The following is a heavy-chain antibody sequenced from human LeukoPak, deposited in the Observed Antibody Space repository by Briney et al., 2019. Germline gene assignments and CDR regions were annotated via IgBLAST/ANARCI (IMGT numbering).Heavy chain of an antibody. Sequence: ASVKVSCKASGYTFTGYYIHWVRQAPGQGLEWMGWINPDSGGTNYAQIFQGRVTLTRDTSITTAYMELSGLRSDDTAVYYCARQLRCSGGSCYWDSWGQGTLVTVSS. CDR2: INPDSGGT. D-gene: IGHD2-15*01. CDR1: GYTFTGYY. J-gene: IGHJ4*02. V-gene: IGHV1-2*02. CDR3: ARQLRCSGGSCYWDS.